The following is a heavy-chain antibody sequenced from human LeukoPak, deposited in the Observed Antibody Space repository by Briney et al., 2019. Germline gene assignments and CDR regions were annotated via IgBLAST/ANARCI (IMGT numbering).Heavy chain of an antibody. Sequence: SETLSLTCAVYGGSFSGYYWSWIRQPPGKGLEWIGEINHSGSTNYNPSLKSRVTISVDTSKNQFSPKLSSVTAADTAVYYCARATGKYYYYYMDVWGKGTTVTVSS. V-gene: IGHV4-34*01. CDR3: ARATGKYYYYYMDV. CDR1: GGSFSGYY. J-gene: IGHJ6*03. CDR2: INHSGST. D-gene: IGHD4-11*01.